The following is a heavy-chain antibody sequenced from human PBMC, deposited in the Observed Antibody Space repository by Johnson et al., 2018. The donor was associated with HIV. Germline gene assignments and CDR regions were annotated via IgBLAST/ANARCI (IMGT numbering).Heavy chain of an antibody. J-gene: IGHJ3*02. CDR3: ARDAPDSGSYHAFDI. D-gene: IGHD1-26*01. CDR2: ISYDGSNK. Sequence: QVQLVESGGGVVQPGRSLRLSCAASGFTFSSYAMHWVRQAPGKGLEWVAVISYDGSNKYYADSVKGRFTISRDNSKNTLYLQMNSLRAEDTAVYYCARDAPDSGSYHAFDIWGHGTMVTVSS. V-gene: IGHV3-30*04. CDR1: GFTFSSYA.